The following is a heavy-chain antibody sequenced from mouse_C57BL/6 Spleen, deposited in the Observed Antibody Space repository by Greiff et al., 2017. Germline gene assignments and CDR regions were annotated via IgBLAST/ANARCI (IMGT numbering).Heavy chain of an antibody. CDR2: IYPGSGST. V-gene: IGHV1-55*01. J-gene: IGHJ2*01. D-gene: IGHD5-5*01. Sequence: QVHVKQPGAELVKPGASVKMSCKASGYTFTSYWITWVKQRPGQGLEWIGDIYPGSGSTNYNEKFKSKATLTVDTSSSTAYMQLSSLTSEDSAVYYCAREAGAELPYYFDYWGQGTTLTVSS. CDR3: AREAGAELPYYFDY. CDR1: GYTFTSYW.